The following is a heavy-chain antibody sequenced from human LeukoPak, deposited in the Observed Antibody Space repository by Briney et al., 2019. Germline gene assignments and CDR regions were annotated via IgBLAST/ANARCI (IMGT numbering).Heavy chain of an antibody. J-gene: IGHJ4*02. CDR1: GFTFSSYS. D-gene: IGHD3-22*01. Sequence: GGSLRLSCAASGFTFSSYSMNWVRQAPGKGLEWVSSISSSSSYIYYADSVKGRFTISRDNAKNSLYLQMNSLRAEDTALYYCAREVSEGFDFWGQGTLVTVSS. V-gene: IGHV3-21*01. CDR3: AREVSEGFDF. CDR2: ISSSSSYI.